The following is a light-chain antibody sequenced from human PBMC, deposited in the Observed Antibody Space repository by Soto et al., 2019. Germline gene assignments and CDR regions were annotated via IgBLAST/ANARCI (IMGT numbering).Light chain of an antibody. CDR3: SSHTSSTALV. CDR2: DVT. J-gene: IGLJ1*01. V-gene: IGLV2-14*03. CDR1: DSDIGGYDH. Sequence: QSALTQPASVSASPGQSIAMSCTGTDSDIGGYDHVSWYQQHPGKAPKLLIYDVTNRPSGVSSRFSGSKAGRTASLTISGLQTEDEADYCSSHTSSTALVFGTGTKLTVL.